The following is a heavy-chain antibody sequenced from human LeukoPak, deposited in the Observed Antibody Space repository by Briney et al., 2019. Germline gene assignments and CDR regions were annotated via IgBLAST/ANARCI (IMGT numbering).Heavy chain of an antibody. CDR1: GGSITTYY. J-gene: IGHJ3*01. Sequence: SETLSLTCTVSGGSITTYYWTWIRQPPGKGLEWIGYIYNSGNTNYNPSLKSRVTISIDTSRNQVSLRLSSVTAADTAAYYCARQGSGGRSFDVWGQGTMVTVSS. D-gene: IGHD1-26*01. V-gene: IGHV4-59*08. CDR3: ARQGSGGRSFDV. CDR2: IYNSGNT.